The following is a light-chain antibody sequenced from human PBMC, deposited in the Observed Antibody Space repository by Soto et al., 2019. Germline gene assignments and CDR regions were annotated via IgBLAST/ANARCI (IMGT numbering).Light chain of an antibody. CDR3: QSYDSSLSGYV. CDR2: GNI. Sequence: QSVLTQPPSVSVAPGQRVTISCTGSSSNIGAGYVVHWYQQLPGTAPKLLIYGNINRPSGVPDRFSGSKSDTSASLAITGLQAEYEADYYCQSYDSSLSGYVFGTGTKLTVL. CDR1: SSNIGAGYV. V-gene: IGLV1-40*01. J-gene: IGLJ1*01.